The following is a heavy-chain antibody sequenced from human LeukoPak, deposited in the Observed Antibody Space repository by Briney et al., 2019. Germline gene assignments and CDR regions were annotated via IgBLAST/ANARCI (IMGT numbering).Heavy chain of an antibody. Sequence: GGSLRLSCAASGFTFSSYAMGWVRQAPGKGLEWVSAISGGGDSTNHADSVKGRFTISRDNSKNTLYLQMNSLRAEDTALFYCAKELVWGTFDDWGQGTLVTVSS. CDR2: ISGGGDST. CDR1: GFTFSSYA. CDR3: AKELVWGTFDD. J-gene: IGHJ4*02. D-gene: IGHD3-16*01. V-gene: IGHV3-23*01.